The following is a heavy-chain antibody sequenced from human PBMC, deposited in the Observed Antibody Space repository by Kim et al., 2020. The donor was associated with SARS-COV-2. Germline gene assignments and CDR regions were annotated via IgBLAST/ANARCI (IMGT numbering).Heavy chain of an antibody. D-gene: IGHD3-22*01. CDR3: AKDHESSGWPTFDY. V-gene: IGHV3-23*01. Sequence: YVDPVRGRSTDSRDNAKNTLYRQMDSLRAEDTALYYCAKDHESSGWPTFDYWGQGTLVTVSS. J-gene: IGHJ4*02.